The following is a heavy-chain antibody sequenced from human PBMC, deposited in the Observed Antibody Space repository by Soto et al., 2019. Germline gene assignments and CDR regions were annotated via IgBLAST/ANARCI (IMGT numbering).Heavy chain of an antibody. CDR3: AKLSGSYYYYYYGMDV. J-gene: IGHJ6*02. CDR2: ISGSGGST. CDR1: GFTFSSYA. D-gene: IGHD1-26*01. V-gene: IGHV3-23*01. Sequence: GSLRLSCAASGFTFSSYAVSWVRQAPGKGLEWVSAISGSGGSTYYADSVKGRFTISRDNSKNTLYLQMNSLRAEDTAVYYCAKLSGSYYYYYYGMDVWGQGTTVTVSS.